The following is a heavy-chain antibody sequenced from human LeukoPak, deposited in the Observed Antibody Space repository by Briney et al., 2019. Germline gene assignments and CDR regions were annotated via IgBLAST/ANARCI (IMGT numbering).Heavy chain of an antibody. CDR2: IYYSGST. D-gene: IGHD6-19*01. CDR1: GGSISSYY. V-gene: IGHV4-59*01. Sequence: SETLSLTCTVSGGSISSYYWSWIRQPPGKGLEWIGYIYYSGSTNYNPSLKSRVTISVDTSKNQFSLKLSSVTAADTAVYYCARVSLSSGWYWGDFDYWGQGTLVTVSS. CDR3: ARVSLSSGWYWGDFDY. J-gene: IGHJ4*02.